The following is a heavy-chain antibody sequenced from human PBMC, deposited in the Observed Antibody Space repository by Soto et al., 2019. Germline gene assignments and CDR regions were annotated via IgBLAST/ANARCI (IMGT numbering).Heavy chain of an antibody. CDR1: GFTFSSYV. V-gene: IGHV3-21*01. CDR3: ARDRWELLDDAFDI. Sequence: PGGSLNLSCAASGFTFSSYVMNWVRQAPGKGLEWVSSISSSSSYIYYADSVKGRFTISRDNAKNSLYLQMNSLRAEDTAVYYCARDRWELLDDAFDIWGQGTMVTV. J-gene: IGHJ3*02. D-gene: IGHD1-26*01. CDR2: ISSSSSYI.